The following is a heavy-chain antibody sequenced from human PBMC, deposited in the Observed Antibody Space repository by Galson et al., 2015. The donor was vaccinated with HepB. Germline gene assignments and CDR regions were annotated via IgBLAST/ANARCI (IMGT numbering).Heavy chain of an antibody. CDR1: GFTFDDYG. CDR3: AGGRDLGEFSPYDY. Sequence: SLRLSCAASGFTFDDYGMTWVRQAPGKGLDWVSGINWNGGSTSYADSVKGRFTISRDNAKNSLYLQMNSLRAEDTALYYCAGGRDLGEFSPYDYWGQGTLVTVPS. J-gene: IGHJ4*02. V-gene: IGHV3-20*04. CDR2: INWNGGST. D-gene: IGHD3-16*02.